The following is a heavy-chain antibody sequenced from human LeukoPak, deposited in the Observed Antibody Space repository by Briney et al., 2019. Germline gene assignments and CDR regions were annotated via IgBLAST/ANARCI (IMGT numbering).Heavy chain of an antibody. CDR2: MNPNSGDT. J-gene: IGHJ4*02. CDR3: ARRRIDCSDTGCYVDY. Sequence: ASVKVSCKASGYTFTGYYIHWMRQAPGQGLEWMGWMNPNSGDTSYAQKFQGRVTMTRDTPISTAYMELTRLRSDDTAVYYCARRRIDCSDTGCYVDYWAQGTLVTVSS. D-gene: IGHD2-15*01. V-gene: IGHV1-2*02. CDR1: GYTFTGYY.